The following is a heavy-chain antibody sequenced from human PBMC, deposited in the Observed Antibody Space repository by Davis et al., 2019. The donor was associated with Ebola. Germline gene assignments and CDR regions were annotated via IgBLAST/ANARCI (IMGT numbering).Heavy chain of an antibody. V-gene: IGHV3-7*01. D-gene: IGHD2-2*01. CDR2: LRQDGNEM. J-gene: IGHJ4*02. Sequence: GESLKISCAASGFTFTTYGMHWVRQAPGKGLEWVASLRQDGNEMHYGDSVKGRFTISRGNAKNSLYLQMNNLTAEDTAVYYCARDLYSTSGFDYWGQGTLVTVSS. CDR1: GFTFTTYG. CDR3: ARDLYSTSGFDY.